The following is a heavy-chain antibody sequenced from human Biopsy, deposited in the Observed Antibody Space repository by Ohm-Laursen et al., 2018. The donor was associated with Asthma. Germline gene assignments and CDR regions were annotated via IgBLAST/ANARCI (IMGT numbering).Heavy chain of an antibody. Sequence: TLSLTCTVSGGSINIGDYYWSWIRQHPGKGLEWIGYIHHSGTSYYNPSLKSRVSISLDTSKNQFSLSLTSVTAADTAVYYCARTTYGHDGFDPWGQGTLVTVSS. J-gene: IGHJ5*02. V-gene: IGHV4-31*03. CDR1: GGSINIGDYY. D-gene: IGHD4-17*01. CDR2: IHHSGTS. CDR3: ARTTYGHDGFDP.